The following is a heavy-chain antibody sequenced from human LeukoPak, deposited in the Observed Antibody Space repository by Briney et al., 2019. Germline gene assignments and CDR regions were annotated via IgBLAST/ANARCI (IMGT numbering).Heavy chain of an antibody. CDR2: ISSSSSYI. V-gene: IGHV3-21*01. CDR1: GFTFSSYS. CDR3: ARDLIGGNSY. D-gene: IGHD4-23*01. Sequence: GGSLRLSCAASGFTFSSYSMNWVRQAPGKGLEWVSSISSSSSYIYYADSVKGRFTISRDDAKNSLYLQMNSLRAEDTAVYYCARDLIGGNSYWGQGTLVSVSS. J-gene: IGHJ4*02.